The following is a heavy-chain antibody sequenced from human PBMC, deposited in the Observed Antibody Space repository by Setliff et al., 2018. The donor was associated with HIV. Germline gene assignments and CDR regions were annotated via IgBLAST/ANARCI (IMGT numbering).Heavy chain of an antibody. CDR3: AKDRGDYDFWSGYYVY. D-gene: IGHD3-3*01. Sequence: GGSLRLSCAASGFTFKNYAMSWVRQAPGKGLEWGSGIGGSGAKTNYADSVKGRFTISRDNSKNTLYLQMSSLRAEDTAVYYRAKDRGDYDFWSGYYVYWGQGTQVTVSS. CDR1: GFTFKNYA. CDR2: IGGSGAKT. V-gene: IGHV3-23*01. J-gene: IGHJ4*02.